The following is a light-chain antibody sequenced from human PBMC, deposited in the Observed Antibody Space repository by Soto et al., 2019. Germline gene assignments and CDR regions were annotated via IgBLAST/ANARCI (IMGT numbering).Light chain of an antibody. CDR1: QSVNDK. J-gene: IGKJ3*01. Sequence: EIVMTQSPATLSASPGERVTLSCRASQSVNDKLAWFQQKPGQAPRLLIVGASTTATGIPARFSGSGSGTEFTLNISTLKSEDFAVYYGQQYNDWPPFTFGPGTKVDIK. V-gene: IGKV3-15*01. CDR3: QQYNDWPPFT. CDR2: GAS.